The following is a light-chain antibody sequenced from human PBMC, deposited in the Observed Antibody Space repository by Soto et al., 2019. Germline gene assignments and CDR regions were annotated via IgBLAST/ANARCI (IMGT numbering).Light chain of an antibody. J-gene: IGKJ1*01. CDR3: QQANGFPST. V-gene: IGKV1-12*02. CDR1: QNIGTW. Sequence: DIQMTQSPSSVSASVGDRVTITCRASQNIGTWLAWYQQKPGRAPKVLIYAASTLQTGVPSRFRGSGSGTDFTLTISSLQSEDCAIYFCQQANGFPSTFGQGTRVVLK. CDR2: AAS.